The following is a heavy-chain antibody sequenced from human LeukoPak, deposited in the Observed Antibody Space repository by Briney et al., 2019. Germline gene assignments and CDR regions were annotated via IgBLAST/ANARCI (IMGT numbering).Heavy chain of an antibody. CDR3: ARVVREENHDATGHYYWFDP. CDR2: ISNDGSDK. CDR1: GFTFSSYA. D-gene: IGHD2-15*01. V-gene: IGHV3-30*03. Sequence: GRSLRLSCAASGFTFSSYAMHWVRQAPGKGLEWVAVISNDGSDKYYADSVKGRYTISRDNAKNSVYLQMNSLRAEDTAVYYCARVVREENHDATGHYYWFDPWGQGTLVTV. J-gene: IGHJ5*02.